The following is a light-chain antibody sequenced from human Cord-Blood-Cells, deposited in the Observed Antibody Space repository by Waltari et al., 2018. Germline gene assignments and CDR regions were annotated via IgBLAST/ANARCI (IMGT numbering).Light chain of an antibody. CDR1: SSDVGGYNY. CDR3: SSYTSSSSYV. CDR2: DVS. V-gene: IGLV2-14*01. J-gene: IGLJ1*01. Sequence: QSALTHPASVSGSPGQSITIPCTGTSSDVGGYNYVSWDQQHPGKAPKLMIYDVSNRPSGVSNRFSGSKSGNMASLTISGLQAEDEADYYCSSYTSSSSYVFGTGTKVTVL.